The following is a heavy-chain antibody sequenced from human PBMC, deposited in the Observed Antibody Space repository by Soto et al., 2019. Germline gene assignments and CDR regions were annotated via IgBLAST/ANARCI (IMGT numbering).Heavy chain of an antibody. CDR3: AGSGSSPYYYYDGMDV. CDR2: IYYSGST. J-gene: IGHJ6*02. CDR1: GGSISSYC. V-gene: IGHV4-59*01. Sequence: QVQLQESGPGLVKPSETLSLTCTVSGGSISSYCWSWIRQPPGKGLEWIGYIYYSGSTNYNPSLKSRVTISVXTXKXXFSLKLSSVTAADTAVYYCAGSGSSPYYYYDGMDVWGQGTTVTVSS. D-gene: IGHD3-10*01.